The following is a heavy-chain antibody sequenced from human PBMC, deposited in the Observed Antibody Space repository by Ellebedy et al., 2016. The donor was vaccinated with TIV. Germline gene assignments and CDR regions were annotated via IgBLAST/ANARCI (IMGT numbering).Heavy chain of an antibody. J-gene: IGHJ5*02. CDR1: GYTFSNYF. CDR2: ISAYNGNT. D-gene: IGHD6-13*01. V-gene: IGHV1-18*04. CDR3: ATSGIAAAGTRFDP. Sequence: AASVKVSCKASGYTFSNYFMHWVRQAPGQGLEWMGWISAYNGNTNYAQKLQGRVTMTTDTTTSTAYMELRSLRSDDTAVYYCATSGIAAAGTRFDPWGQGTLVTVSS.